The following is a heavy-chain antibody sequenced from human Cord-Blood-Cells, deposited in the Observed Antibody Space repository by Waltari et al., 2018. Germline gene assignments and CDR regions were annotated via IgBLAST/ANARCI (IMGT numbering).Heavy chain of an antibody. Sequence: QVQLVESGGGVVQPGRSLRPSCAASGFTFSSYGMPWVRKAPGKGLDWVAVIWYDRSNKDHADSMKGRFAISRDNSKNTLYLQMNSLRAEDTTVYYCARDSPLPYSSSWYFDYWGQGTLVTVSS. CDR1: GFTFSSYG. V-gene: IGHV3-33*01. J-gene: IGHJ4*02. D-gene: IGHD6-13*01. CDR2: IWYDRSNK. CDR3: ARDSPLPYSSSWYFDY.